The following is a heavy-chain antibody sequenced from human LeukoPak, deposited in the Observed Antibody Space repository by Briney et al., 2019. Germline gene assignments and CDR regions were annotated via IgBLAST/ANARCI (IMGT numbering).Heavy chain of an antibody. CDR3: TGGRSAY. V-gene: IGHV3-23*01. J-gene: IGHJ4*02. D-gene: IGHD1-1*01. CDR1: GFTFSSYG. Sequence: PGGSLRLSCAASGFTFSSYGMSWVRQAPGKGLEWVSSISSCGDSTYYADSVKGRFTVSRDNSKNMVYLQMDSLRAEDTAVYYCTGGRSAYWGQGTLVPVSS. CDR2: ISSCGDST.